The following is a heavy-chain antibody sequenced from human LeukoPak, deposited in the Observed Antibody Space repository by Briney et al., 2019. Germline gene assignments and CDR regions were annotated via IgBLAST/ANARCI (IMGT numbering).Heavy chain of an antibody. Sequence: ASVKVSCKASGYTFTSYGISWVRQAPGQGLEWMGWISAYNGNTNYAQKLQGRVTTTTDTSTSTAYMELRSLRSDDTAVYYCATTLQGGWLRSFDYWGQGTLVTVSS. V-gene: IGHV1-18*01. D-gene: IGHD5-12*01. J-gene: IGHJ4*02. CDR1: GYTFTSYG. CDR2: ISAYNGNT. CDR3: ATTLQGGWLRSFDY.